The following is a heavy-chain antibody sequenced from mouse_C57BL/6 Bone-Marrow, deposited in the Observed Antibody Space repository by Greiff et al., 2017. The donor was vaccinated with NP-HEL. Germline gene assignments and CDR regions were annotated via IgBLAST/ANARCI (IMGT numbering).Heavy chain of an antibody. CDR2: IYPGDGDT. D-gene: IGHD1-1*01. CDR1: GYAFSSSW. CDR3: ARYRDYYGDAMDY. V-gene: IGHV1-82*01. J-gene: IGHJ4*01. Sequence: QVQLQQSGPELVKPGASVKISCKASGYAFSSSWMNWVKQRPGKGLEWIGRIYPGDGDTNYNGKFKGKATLTADKSSSTAYMQLSSLTSEDSAVYYCARYRDYYGDAMDYWGQGTSVTVSS.